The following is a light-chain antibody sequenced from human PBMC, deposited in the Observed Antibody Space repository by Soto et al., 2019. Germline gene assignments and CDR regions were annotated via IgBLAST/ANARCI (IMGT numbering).Light chain of an antibody. V-gene: IGKV3-15*01. CDR3: PQYHSWPA. CDR2: GAA. Sequence: EIVMTQSPATLSVSPGERVTLSCRASRSVFSSLAWYQQKPGQAPRLLIYGAATMATSVPARFSGSGSGTEFTLTITSLQSEDFALYYCPQYHSWPAFGRGTKVEIK. J-gene: IGKJ4*02. CDR1: RSVFSS.